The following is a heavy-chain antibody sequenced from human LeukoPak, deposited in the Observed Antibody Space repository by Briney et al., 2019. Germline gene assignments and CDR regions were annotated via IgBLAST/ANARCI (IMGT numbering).Heavy chain of an antibody. CDR2: INAYNGNT. CDR1: GYTFTSYG. Sequence: ASVKVSCKASGYTFTSYGISWVRQAPGQGLEWMGRINAYNGNTNYAQKLQGRVTTTTDTSTTTSYMELRSLISDDTAVYYCARDRGYDYGKSYYYYGMDVWGQGTTVTVSS. CDR3: ARDRGYDYGKSYYYYGMDV. V-gene: IGHV1-18*01. J-gene: IGHJ6*02. D-gene: IGHD5-12*01.